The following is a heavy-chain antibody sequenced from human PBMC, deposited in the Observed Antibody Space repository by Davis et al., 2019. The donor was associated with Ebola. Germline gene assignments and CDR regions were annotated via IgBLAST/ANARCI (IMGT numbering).Heavy chain of an antibody. J-gene: IGHJ4*02. CDR3: AKGTRDY. Sequence: GESLKISCAASEFTLSSYAMSWVRQAPGKGLEWVSAISGSGGSTYCADSVKGRFTISRDNSKNTVYLQMNSLRAEDTAVYYCAKGTRDYWGQGTLVTVSS. CDR2: ISGSGGST. V-gene: IGHV3-23*01. CDR1: EFTLSSYA.